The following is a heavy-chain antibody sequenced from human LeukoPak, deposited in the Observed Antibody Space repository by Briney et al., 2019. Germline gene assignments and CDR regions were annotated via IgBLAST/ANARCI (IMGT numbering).Heavy chain of an antibody. D-gene: IGHD3-10*01. V-gene: IGHV4-38-2*02. J-gene: IGHJ4*02. Sequence: SETLSLTCTVSGYSISSGYYWGWIRQPPGKGPEWIGNMYHSGTAHYNPSLKSRVTISIDTSKNQFPLRLSSVTAADTAVYYCARYYGSGSFDQWGQGTLVTVSS. CDR3: ARYYGSGSFDQ. CDR2: MYHSGTA. CDR1: GYSISSGYY.